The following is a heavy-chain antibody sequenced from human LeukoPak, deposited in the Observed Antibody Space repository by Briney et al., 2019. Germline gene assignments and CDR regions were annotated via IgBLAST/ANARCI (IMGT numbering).Heavy chain of an antibody. CDR1: GGSISKFY. D-gene: IGHD3-10*01. V-gene: IGHV4-59*01. J-gene: IGHJ4*02. CDR3: ARGGFREFDS. CDR2: IYYSGST. Sequence: SETLSLTCTVSGGSISKFYWSWIRQPPGKGLEWIGYIYYSGSTNYNPSLKSRVTISVNTSKNQFSLKLSSVTAADTAVYYCARGGFREFDSWGQGTLVIVSS.